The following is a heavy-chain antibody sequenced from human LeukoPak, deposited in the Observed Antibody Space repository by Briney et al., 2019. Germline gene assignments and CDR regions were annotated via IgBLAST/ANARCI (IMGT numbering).Heavy chain of an antibody. Sequence: ASVKVSCKASGYTFTGYYMHWVRQAPGQGLEWMGWINPNSGGTNYAQKFQGRVTMTRDTSISTAYMELSRLRSDDTAVYYCARGLGYCSSTSYYSYWFDPWGQGTLVTVSS. CDR3: ARGLGYCSSTSYYSYWFDP. J-gene: IGHJ5*02. D-gene: IGHD2-2*02. V-gene: IGHV1-2*02. CDR1: GYTFTGYY. CDR2: INPNSGGT.